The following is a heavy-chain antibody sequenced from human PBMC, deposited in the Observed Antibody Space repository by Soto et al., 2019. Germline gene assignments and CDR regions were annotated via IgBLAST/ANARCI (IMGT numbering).Heavy chain of an antibody. CDR2: IIPIFGTA. D-gene: IGHD4-17*01. V-gene: IGHV1-69*01. CDR3: AAGAFYGVNYYYYGMDV. CDR1: GGTFSSYA. Sequence: QVQLVQSGAEVKKPGSSVKVSCKASGGTFSSYAISWVRQAPGQGLKWMGGIIPIFGTANYAQKFQGRVTITADESTSTAYMELSSLRSEDTAVYYCAAGAFYGVNYYYYGMDVWGQGTTVTVSS. J-gene: IGHJ6*02.